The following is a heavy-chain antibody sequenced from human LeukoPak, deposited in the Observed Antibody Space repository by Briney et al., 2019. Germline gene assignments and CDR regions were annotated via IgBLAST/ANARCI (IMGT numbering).Heavy chain of an antibody. D-gene: IGHD6-6*01. V-gene: IGHV3-7*01. J-gene: IGHJ6*03. Sequence: GGSLRLSCAASGFTYSSYWMSWVRQAPGKGLEWVANIKQDGSEKYYVDSVKGRFTISRDNAKNSLYLQMNSLRAEDTAVYYCAREGIAVRPLPYYYYMDVWGKGTTVTVSS. CDR1: GFTYSSYW. CDR2: IKQDGSEK. CDR3: AREGIAVRPLPYYYYMDV.